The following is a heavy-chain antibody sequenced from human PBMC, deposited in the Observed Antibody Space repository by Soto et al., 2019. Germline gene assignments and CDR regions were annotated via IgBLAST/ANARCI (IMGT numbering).Heavy chain of an antibody. D-gene: IGHD3-10*01. CDR3: ARRWSGTDY. V-gene: IGHV4-59*01. J-gene: IGHJ4*01. Sequence: QVQLQESGPGLVKPSETLSLTCTVSGGSITSYYWSWIRQPPGKGLEWIGDIHNSGSTSYNPSLQSRVTISAEVSKKQFSLDLRSVTAADTAVYYCARRWSGTDYWGHGTLVTVSS. CDR1: GGSITSYY. CDR2: IHNSGST.